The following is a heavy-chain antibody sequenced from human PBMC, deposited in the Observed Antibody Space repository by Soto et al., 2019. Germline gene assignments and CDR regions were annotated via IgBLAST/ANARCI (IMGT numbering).Heavy chain of an antibody. J-gene: IGHJ4*02. Sequence: GGSLRLSCAASGFTFSTYAMNWVRQAPGKGLEWVSAISGSGDTTYYADSVKGRFTVSRDDSKNTLYLQMNSLRAEDTAVFYCAKERSSGWSFDYWGPGTLVTVSS. V-gene: IGHV3-23*01. CDR1: GFTFSTYA. CDR3: AKERSSGWSFDY. CDR2: ISGSGDTT. D-gene: IGHD6-19*01.